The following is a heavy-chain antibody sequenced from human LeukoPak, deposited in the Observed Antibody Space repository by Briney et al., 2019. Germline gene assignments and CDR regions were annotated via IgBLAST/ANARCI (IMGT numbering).Heavy chain of an antibody. D-gene: IGHD1-14*01. J-gene: IGHJ4*02. CDR3: ARYMGPFDY. CDR2: ISAYNGNT. V-gene: IGHV1-18*01. CDR1: GYSFTSYG. Sequence: GESLKISCKGSGYSFTSYGISWVRQAPGQGLEWMGWISAYNGNTNYAQKLQGRVTMTTDTSTSTAYMELRSLRSDDTAVYYCARYMGPFDYWGQGTLVTVSS.